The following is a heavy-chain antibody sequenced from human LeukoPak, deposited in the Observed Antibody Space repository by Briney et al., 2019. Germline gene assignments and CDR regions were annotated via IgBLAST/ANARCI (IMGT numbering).Heavy chain of an antibody. CDR1: GFTFSSYW. D-gene: IGHD3-10*01. J-gene: IGHJ4*02. CDR2: IKQDGSEK. CDR3: ARDLG. Sequence: QPGGSLRLSCAAPGFTFSSYWMSWVRQAPGKGLEWVANIKQDGSEKYHVDSVKGRFTISRDNAKNSLYLEMNSLRVEDTAVYYCARDLGWGQGTLVTVSS. V-gene: IGHV3-7*01.